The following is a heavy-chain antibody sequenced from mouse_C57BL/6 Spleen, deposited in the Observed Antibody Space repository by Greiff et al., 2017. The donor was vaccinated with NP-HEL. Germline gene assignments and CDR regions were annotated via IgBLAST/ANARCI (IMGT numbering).Heavy chain of an antibody. CDR3: TRALYSTLFDY. V-gene: IGHV5-9-1*02. CDR1: GFTFSSYA. D-gene: IGHD2-5*01. J-gene: IGHJ2*01. CDR2: ISSGGDYI. Sequence: EVKVVESGEGLVKPGGSLKLSCAASGFTFSSYAMSWVRQTPEKRLEWVAYISSGGDYIYYADTVKGRFTISRDNARNTLYLQMSSLKSEDTAMYYCTRALYSTLFDYWGQGTTLTVSS.